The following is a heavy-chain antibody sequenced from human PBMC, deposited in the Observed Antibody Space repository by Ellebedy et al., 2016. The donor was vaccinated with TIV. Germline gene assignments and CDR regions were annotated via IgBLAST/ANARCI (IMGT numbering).Heavy chain of an antibody. D-gene: IGHD1-14*01. V-gene: IGHV5-51*01. CDR3: AKLGHRATPDDS. CDR2: IDLSDSDT. Sequence: GESLKISCQGSAYSFINYWIVWVRQMPGRGLEWMGIIDLSDSDTRYSPSFQGQVTISVDRSVTTAYLHFNSLKPSDTAVYYCAKLGHRATPDDSWGQGTLVTVSS. J-gene: IGHJ4*02. CDR1: AYSFINYW.